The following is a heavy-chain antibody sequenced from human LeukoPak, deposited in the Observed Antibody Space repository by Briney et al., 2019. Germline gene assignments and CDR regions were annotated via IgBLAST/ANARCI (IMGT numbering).Heavy chain of an antibody. Sequence: SETLSLTCTVSGGSISSGDYYWSWIRQPPGKGLEWIGYIYYSGSTYYNPSLKSRVTISVDTSKNQFSLKLSSVTAADTAVYYCARRRGDSSNFDYWGQGTRVTVSS. CDR3: ARRRGDSSNFDY. V-gene: IGHV4-30-4*01. D-gene: IGHD6-13*01. J-gene: IGHJ4*02. CDR2: IYYSGST. CDR1: GGSISSGDYY.